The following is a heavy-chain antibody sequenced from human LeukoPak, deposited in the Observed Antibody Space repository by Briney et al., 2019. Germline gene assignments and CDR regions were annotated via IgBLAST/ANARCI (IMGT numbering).Heavy chain of an antibody. V-gene: IGHV5-51*01. D-gene: IGHD3-22*01. CDR2: IYPGASDT. J-gene: IGHJ3*02. CDR1: GYSFTNYW. CDR3: ARQRLYYYDSSGYDAFDI. Sequence: ESLKISCKGSGYSFTNYWIGWVRQMPGKGLEWMGIIYPGASDTTYSPSFQGQVTISADKSISTAYLQWSSLKASDTAMYYCARQRLYYYDSSGYDAFDIWGQGTMVTVSS.